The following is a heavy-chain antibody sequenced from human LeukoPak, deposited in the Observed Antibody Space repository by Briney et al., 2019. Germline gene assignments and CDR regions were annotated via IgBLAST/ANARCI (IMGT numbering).Heavy chain of an antibody. CDR1: GGSFSGYY. D-gene: IGHD3-16*01. CDR3: ARGGGEYYFDY. V-gene: IGHV4-34*01. J-gene: IGHJ4*02. Sequence: SETLSLTCAVYGGSFSGYYWSWIRQPPGKGLEWIGEINHSGSTNYNPSLKSRVTVSVDTSKNQFSLKLSSVTAADTAVYYCARGGGEYYFDYWGQGTLVTVSS. CDR2: INHSGST.